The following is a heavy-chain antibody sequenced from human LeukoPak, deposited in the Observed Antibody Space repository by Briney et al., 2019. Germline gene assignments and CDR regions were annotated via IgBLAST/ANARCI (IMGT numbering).Heavy chain of an antibody. D-gene: IGHD6-6*01. CDR2: INSDGSEG. CDR3: ARSSYSSSSSV. Sequence: SGGSLGLSCAVPGFTFRGFWMSWSRQAPGKGLEWVASINSDGSEGYYADVVKGRFTISRDNAKNSLYLQINSLRAEDTAVYYCARSSYSSSSSVWGQGTMVTVSS. CDR1: GFTFRGFW. V-gene: IGHV3-7*03. J-gene: IGHJ3*01.